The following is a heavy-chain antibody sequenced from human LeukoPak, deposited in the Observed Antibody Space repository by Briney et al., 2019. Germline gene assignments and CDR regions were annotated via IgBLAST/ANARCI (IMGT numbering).Heavy chain of an antibody. V-gene: IGHV3-33*01. CDR1: GFTFSSYC. CDR2: IWYDGSNK. CDR3: ARESGRGMDV. J-gene: IGHJ6*04. Sequence: GRSLRLSCAASGFTFSSYCMHWVRQAPGKGLEWVAVIWYDGSNKYYADAVKGRFTIARDNSKKTLYLQLSSLRAEDKDVYYCARESGRGMDVWGKDTTLSVSS. D-gene: IGHD7-27*01.